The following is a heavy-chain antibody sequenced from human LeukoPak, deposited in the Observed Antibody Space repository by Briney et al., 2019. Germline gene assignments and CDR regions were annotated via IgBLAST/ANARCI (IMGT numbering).Heavy chain of an antibody. CDR3: ARRGYYDSSGYDY. Sequence: GGSLRLSCAASGFTFRNHAMNWVRQAPGKGLEWVSSISGSSSDIYYADSAKGRFTISRDNAKNSLYLQMNSLRAEDTAVYYCARRGYYDSSGYDYWGQGTLVTVSS. J-gene: IGHJ4*02. D-gene: IGHD3-22*01. V-gene: IGHV3-21*01. CDR1: GFTFRNHA. CDR2: ISGSSSDI.